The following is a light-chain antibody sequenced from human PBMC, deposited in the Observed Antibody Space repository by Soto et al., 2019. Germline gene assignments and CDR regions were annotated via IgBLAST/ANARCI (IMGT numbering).Light chain of an antibody. J-gene: IGKJ4*01. V-gene: IGKV3-15*01. CDR1: QNVSNN. Sequence: EIVMTQSPATLSVSPGERATLSCRASQNVSNNLAWYQQKPGQAPSLLIYGTSTRATGFPARYSGSASGTDFTLTIRSLQSEDFAVYYCKQYNEWPLTFGGGTKVDIK. CDR3: KQYNEWPLT. CDR2: GTS.